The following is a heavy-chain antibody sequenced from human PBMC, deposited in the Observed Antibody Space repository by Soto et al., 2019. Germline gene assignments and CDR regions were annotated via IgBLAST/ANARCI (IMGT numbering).Heavy chain of an antibody. V-gene: IGHV4-31*03. CDR1: GGSISSGGYY. J-gene: IGHJ2*01. Sequence: QVQLQESGPGLVKPSQTLSLTCTVSGGSISSGGYYWSWIRQHPGKGLEWIGYIYYSGSTYYNPSLMSRVTISVDTSKNQFSLKLSSVTAADTAVYYCARGPGELSSYWYFDLWGRGTLVTVSS. CDR3: ARGPGELSSYWYFDL. D-gene: IGHD3-16*02. CDR2: IYYSGST.